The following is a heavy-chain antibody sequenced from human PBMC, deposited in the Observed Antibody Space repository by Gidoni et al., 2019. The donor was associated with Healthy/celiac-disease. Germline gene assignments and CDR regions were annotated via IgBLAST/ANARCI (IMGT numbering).Heavy chain of an antibody. Sequence: QVQLQESGPGLVKPSETLSLTCTVSGGSVSSGSYYWSWIRQPPGKGLEWIGYIYYSGSTNYNPSLKSRVTIAVDTSKNQFSLKRSSVTAADTAVYYWARGAARYDAFDIWGQGTMVTVSS. V-gene: IGHV4-61*01. J-gene: IGHJ3*02. D-gene: IGHD6-25*01. CDR2: IYYSGST. CDR1: GGSVSSGSYY. CDR3: ARGAARYDAFDI.